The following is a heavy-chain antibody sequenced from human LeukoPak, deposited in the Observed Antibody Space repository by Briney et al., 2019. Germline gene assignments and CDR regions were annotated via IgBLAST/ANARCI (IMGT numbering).Heavy chain of an antibody. Sequence: GGSLRLSCAASGFTFSSYSMSWVRQAPGKGLEWVSTFSGTGEITYYADSVKGRFTISRDNSKNTLYLQMNSLRVEDTAVYYCARGPVAPYYGLDVWGQGTTVTVSS. CDR2: FSGTGEIT. CDR3: ARGPVAPYYGLDV. CDR1: GFTFSSYS. D-gene: IGHD2-15*01. V-gene: IGHV3-23*01. J-gene: IGHJ6*02.